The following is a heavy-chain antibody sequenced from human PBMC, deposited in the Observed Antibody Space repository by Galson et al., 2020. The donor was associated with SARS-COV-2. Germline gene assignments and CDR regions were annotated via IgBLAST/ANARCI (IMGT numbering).Heavy chain of an antibody. CDR3: ATLYAYCGGDCQYRFDY. CDR1: GYTLTELS. CDR2: FDPEDGET. D-gene: IGHD2-21*02. Sequence: ASVKVSCKVSGYTLTELSMHWVRQAPGKGLEWMGGFDPEDGETIYAQKFQGRVTMTEDTSTDTAYMELSSLRSEDTAVYYCATLYAYCGGDCQYRFDYWGQGTLVTVSS. V-gene: IGHV1-24*01. J-gene: IGHJ4*02.